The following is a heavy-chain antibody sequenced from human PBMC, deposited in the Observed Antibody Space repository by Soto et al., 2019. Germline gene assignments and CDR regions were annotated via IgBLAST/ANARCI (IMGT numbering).Heavy chain of an antibody. CDR2: IYYSGST. D-gene: IGHD6-13*01. V-gene: IGHV4-59*08. J-gene: IGHJ4*02. Sequence: QVQLQESGPGLVKPSETLSLTCTVSGGSISSYYWSWIRQPPGQGLEWIGYIYYSGSTNYNPSLKSRVTISVDTSKNQFSLKLSSVTAADTAVYYCASKAAADPYYFDYWGQGTLVTVSS. CDR3: ASKAAADPYYFDY. CDR1: GGSISSYY.